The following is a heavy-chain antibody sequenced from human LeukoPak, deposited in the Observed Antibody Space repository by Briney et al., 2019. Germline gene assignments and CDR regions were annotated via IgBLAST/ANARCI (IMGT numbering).Heavy chain of an antibody. J-gene: IGHJ5*02. CDR3: TGAPGYSSVWGEFDP. CDR1: GFTFSGSA. V-gene: IGHV3-73*01. Sequence: GGSLRLSCAASGFTFSGSAMHWVRQAPGKGLGGVCRIRSKLNNYATSYAASVEGRFTISRDDSKNMVYLQMNSLKAEDTAVYFCTGAPGYSSVWGEFDPWGQGTLVTVSS. D-gene: IGHD6-19*01. CDR2: IRSKLNNYAT.